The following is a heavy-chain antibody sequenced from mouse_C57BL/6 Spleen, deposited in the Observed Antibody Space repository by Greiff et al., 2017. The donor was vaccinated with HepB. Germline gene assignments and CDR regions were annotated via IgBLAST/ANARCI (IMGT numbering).Heavy chain of an antibody. Sequence: QVQLKESGAELVKPGASVKISCKASGYAFSSYWMNWVKQRPGKGLEWIGQIYPGDGDTNYNGKFKGKATLTADKSSSTAYMQLSSLTSEDSAVYFCARSPSGYGYDEEDYFDYWGQGTTLTVSS. V-gene: IGHV1-80*01. CDR1: GYAFSSYW. J-gene: IGHJ2*01. CDR3: ARSPSGYGYDEEDYFDY. CDR2: IYPGDGDT. D-gene: IGHD2-2*01.